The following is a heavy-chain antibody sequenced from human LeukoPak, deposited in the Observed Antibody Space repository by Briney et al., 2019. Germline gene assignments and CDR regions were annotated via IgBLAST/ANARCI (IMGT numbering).Heavy chain of an antibody. CDR3: AKVGAEPGGNYFDY. CDR1: GFTFSSYA. Sequence: PGGSLRVSCAASGFTFSSYAMNWVRQAPGKGLEWVSAISSSGGSTFYADSVKGRFTISRDNSKNTLFLQMNSLRAGDTAVYYCAKVGAEPGGNYFDYWGQGTLVTVSS. CDR2: ISSSGGST. J-gene: IGHJ4*02. D-gene: IGHD3-16*01. V-gene: IGHV3-23*01.